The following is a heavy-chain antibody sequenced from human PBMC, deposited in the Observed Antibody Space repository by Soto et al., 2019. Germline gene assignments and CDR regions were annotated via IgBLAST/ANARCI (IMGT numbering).Heavy chain of an antibody. V-gene: IGHV1-46*01. CDR1: GYTFTSYY. CDR3: ARDPRGYPYGYFQD. J-gene: IGHJ1*01. Sequence: ASVKVSCKASGYTFTSYYMHWVRQAPGQGLEWMGIINPVGGSTTYAQKFQGRVTVTRDTSTSTVYMDLSSLRSEDTAVYYCARDPRGYPYGYFQDWGQGTLVTVSS. D-gene: IGHD5-18*01. CDR2: INPVGGST.